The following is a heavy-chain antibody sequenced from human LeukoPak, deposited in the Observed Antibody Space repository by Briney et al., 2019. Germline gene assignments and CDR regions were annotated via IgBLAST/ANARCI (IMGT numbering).Heavy chain of an antibody. Sequence: PSETLSLTCAVYGGSFSGYYWSWIRQPPGKGLEWIGEINHSGSTNYNPSLKSRVTISVDTSKNQFSLKLSSVTAADTAVYYCARVRCSGGSCYFVYYYYGMDVWGQGTTVTVSS. D-gene: IGHD2-15*01. CDR3: ARVRCSGGSCYFVYYYYGMDV. V-gene: IGHV4-34*01. CDR2: INHSGST. CDR1: GGSFSGYY. J-gene: IGHJ6*02.